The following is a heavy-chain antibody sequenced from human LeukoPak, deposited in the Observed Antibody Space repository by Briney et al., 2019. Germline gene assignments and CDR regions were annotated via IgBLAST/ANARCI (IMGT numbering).Heavy chain of an antibody. D-gene: IGHD4-17*01. J-gene: IGHJ4*02. CDR3: ARDGPMTTADY. CDR1: GFTFSSYA. Sequence: PGGSLRLSCAASGFTFSSYAMHWVRQAPGKGLEWVAVISYDGSNKYYADSVKGRFTISRDNSKNTLYLQINSLRAEDTAVYYCARDGPMTTADYWGQGTLVTVSS. V-gene: IGHV3-30-3*01. CDR2: ISYDGSNK.